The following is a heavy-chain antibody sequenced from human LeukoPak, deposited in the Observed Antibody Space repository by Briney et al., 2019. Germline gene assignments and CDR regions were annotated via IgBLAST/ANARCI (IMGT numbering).Heavy chain of an antibody. CDR1: GGSISSYY. J-gene: IGHJ6*03. CDR3: AGGRPAYYYYYMDV. V-gene: IGHV4-4*09. D-gene: IGHD1-26*01. Sequence: SETLSLTCTVSGGSISSYYWSWIRQPPGKGLEWIGYIYTSGSTNYNPSLKSRVTISVDTSKNQFSLKLSSVTAADTAVYYCAGGRPAYYYYYMDVWGKGTTVTVSS. CDR2: IYTSGST.